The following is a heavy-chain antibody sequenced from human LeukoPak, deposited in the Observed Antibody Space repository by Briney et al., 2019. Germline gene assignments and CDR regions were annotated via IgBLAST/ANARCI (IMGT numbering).Heavy chain of an antibody. Sequence: SETLSLTCTVSGGSISSYYWSWIRQPAGKGLEWIGYIYYSGSTNYNPSLKSRVTISVDTSKNQFSLKLSSVTAADTAVYYCASGLGGNYWMAFDIWGQGTMVTVSS. D-gene: IGHD1-7*01. J-gene: IGHJ3*02. CDR3: ASGLGGNYWMAFDI. CDR1: GGSISSYY. CDR2: IYYSGST. V-gene: IGHV4-59*01.